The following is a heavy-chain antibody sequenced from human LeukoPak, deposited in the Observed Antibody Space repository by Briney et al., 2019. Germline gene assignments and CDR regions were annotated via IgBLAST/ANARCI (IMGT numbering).Heavy chain of an antibody. CDR1: GFTFGSES. CDR3: ARDWGGVRVGYFYY. CDR2: INNNGATT. J-gene: IGHJ4*02. D-gene: IGHD7-27*01. V-gene: IGHV3-23*01. Sequence: GGSLGLSCAVSGFTFGSESMSWVRQPPGKGLEWVSAINNNGATTYYADSVKGRFIISRDNSKNTLWLEMNGLRAEGTALYYWARDWGGVRVGYFYYWGQGIMVAV.